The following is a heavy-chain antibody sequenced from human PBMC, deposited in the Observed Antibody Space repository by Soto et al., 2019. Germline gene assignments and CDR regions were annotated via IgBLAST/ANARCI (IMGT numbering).Heavy chain of an antibody. CDR2: ISGPGDST. V-gene: IGHV3-23*01. D-gene: IGHD2-2*01. Sequence: AGSLRLSCAASGFTFSNFAMNWVRQAPGSGLEWVSVISGPGDSTDYADSVKGRFTISRDKSKNTVYLQMNSLRDEDTALYYCAKGYCSSTSCSFDYWGQGTLVTVSS. J-gene: IGHJ4*02. CDR3: AKGYCSSTSCSFDY. CDR1: GFTFSNFA.